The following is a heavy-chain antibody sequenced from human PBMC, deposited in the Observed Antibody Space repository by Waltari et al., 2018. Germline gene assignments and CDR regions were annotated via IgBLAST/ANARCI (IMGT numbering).Heavy chain of an antibody. Sequence: QVQLQESGPGLVKPSETLSLTCTVSGGSISSYYWSWIRPPPGKGLEWIGYIYYSGSTNYNPSLKSRVTISVDTSKNQFSLKLSSVTAADTAVYYCARSRRGIAAAGTDYWGQGTLVTVSS. CDR1: GGSISSYY. J-gene: IGHJ4*02. CDR2: IYYSGST. D-gene: IGHD6-13*01. CDR3: ARSRRGIAAAGTDY. V-gene: IGHV4-59*08.